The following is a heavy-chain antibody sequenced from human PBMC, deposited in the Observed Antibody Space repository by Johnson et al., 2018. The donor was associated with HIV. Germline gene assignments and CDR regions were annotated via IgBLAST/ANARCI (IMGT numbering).Heavy chain of an antibody. CDR1: GFTFSSYG. D-gene: IGHD2-21*01. J-gene: IGHJ3*02. CDR2: ISYDGSNK. CDR3: ARDLWGVGAFDI. Sequence: QMLLVESGGGVVQPGRSLRLSCAASGFTFSSYGMHWVRQAPGKGLEWVAVISYDGSNKYYADSVKGRFTISRDNSENTLYLQMNSLRAEDTALYYCARDLWGVGAFDIWGQGTMVTVSS. V-gene: IGHV3-30*03.